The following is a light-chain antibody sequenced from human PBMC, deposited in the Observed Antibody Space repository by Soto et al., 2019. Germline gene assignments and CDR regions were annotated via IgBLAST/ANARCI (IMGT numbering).Light chain of an antibody. V-gene: IGKV1-39*01. CDR3: QQSYSNPLT. CDR1: QSISSY. J-gene: IGKJ1*01. CDR2: AAS. Sequence: DIQMTQSPSSLSASVGDRVTITCRASQSISSYLNWYQQKPGKAPKLLICAASSLQSGVPSRFSGSGSGTDFTRTISSLQPEDFATYYCQQSYSNPLTFGQGTKVEIK.